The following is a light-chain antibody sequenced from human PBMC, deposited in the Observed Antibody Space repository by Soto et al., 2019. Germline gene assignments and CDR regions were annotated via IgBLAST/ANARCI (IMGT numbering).Light chain of an antibody. CDR2: GAS. Sequence: EIVMTQSPVTLSVSPGERATLSCRASQSVSNNLAWYQQKPGQAPRLLIYGASTRATGIPARFSGSGSGTGFTLTISSLQSEDFAVYYCQHYNNWPPWTFGQGTKVEIE. CDR1: QSVSNN. V-gene: IGKV3-15*01. J-gene: IGKJ1*01. CDR3: QHYNNWPPWT.